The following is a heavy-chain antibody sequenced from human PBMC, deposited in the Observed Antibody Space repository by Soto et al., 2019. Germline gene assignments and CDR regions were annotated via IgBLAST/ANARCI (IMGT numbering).Heavy chain of an antibody. CDR1: GFTFSSYA. V-gene: IGHV3-23*01. D-gene: IGHD6-19*01. CDR2: ISGSGGST. J-gene: IGHJ4*02. Sequence: EVQLLESGGGLVQPGGSLRLSCAASGFTFSSYAMSWVRQAPGKGLEWVSAISGSGGSTYYADSVKGRFTISRDNSKNTLYLQMNSLRAEDTAVYYFAKDYTVSGWYGGDDYWGQGTLVTVSS. CDR3: AKDYTVSGWYGGDDY.